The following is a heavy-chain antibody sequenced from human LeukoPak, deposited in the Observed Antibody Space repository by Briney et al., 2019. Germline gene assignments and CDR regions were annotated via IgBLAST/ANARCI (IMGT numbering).Heavy chain of an antibody. Sequence: GGSLRLSCAASGFPVSSNYMSWVRQAPGKGLEWVSVIYRDDTTYYADSVKGRLTIFRDNSKNTLYLQMNSLRDDDTAVYYCARAPYGVGYTAERDYWGQGTLVTVSS. CDR3: ARAPYGVGYTAERDY. J-gene: IGHJ4*02. V-gene: IGHV3-53*01. D-gene: IGHD3-16*02. CDR1: GFPVSSNY. CDR2: IYRDDTT.